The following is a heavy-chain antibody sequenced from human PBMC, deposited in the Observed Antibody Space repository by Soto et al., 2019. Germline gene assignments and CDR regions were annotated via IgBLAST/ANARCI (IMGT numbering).Heavy chain of an antibody. CDR1: GDSVSSNTAS. CDR2: TYFRPKWYN. D-gene: IGHD1-1*01. V-gene: IGHV6-1*01. CDR3: AKGDNLGPKTCHAFDP. J-gene: IGHJ5*02. Sequence: PSQTLSLTCAISGDSVSSNTASWNWIRQSPSRGLEWLGRTYFRPKWYNDYAVSVKSRIIINPDTSNNQFSLQLNSVTPEDTAVYFCAKGDNLGPKTCHAFDPSGQGIMVIV.